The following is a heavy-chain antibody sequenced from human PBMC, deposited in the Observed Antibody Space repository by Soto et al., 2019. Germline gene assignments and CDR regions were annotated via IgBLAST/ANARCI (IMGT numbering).Heavy chain of an antibody. Sequence: ASVKVSCKASDYTFPSYGINWVRQAPGQGLEWMGWISARNGYTNFAQKFQDRVTMTTDTSTTTAYMELRSLRSDDTAVYYCARDGRLLQYSSIPFMDVWGQGTTVTVSS. CDR3: ARDGRLLQYSSIPFMDV. CDR2: ISARNGYT. V-gene: IGHV1-18*01. J-gene: IGHJ6*02. D-gene: IGHD3-3*01. CDR1: DYTFPSYG.